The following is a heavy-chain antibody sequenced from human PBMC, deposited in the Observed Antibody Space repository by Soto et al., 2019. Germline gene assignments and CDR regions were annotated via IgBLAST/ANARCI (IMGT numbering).Heavy chain of an antibody. J-gene: IGHJ6*02. V-gene: IGHV3-74*01. CDR2: INSDGSST. CDR1: GFTFSSYW. CDR3: ARDDLAVAGTFNGMDV. Sequence: GGSLRLSCAASGFTFSSYWMHWVRQAPGKGLVWVSRINSDGSSTSYADSVKGRFTISRDNAKNTLYLQMNSLRAEDTAVYYCARDDLAVAGTFNGMDVWGQGTTVTVSS. D-gene: IGHD6-19*01.